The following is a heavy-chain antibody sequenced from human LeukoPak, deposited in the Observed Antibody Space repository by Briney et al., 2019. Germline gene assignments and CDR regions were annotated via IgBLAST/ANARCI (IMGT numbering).Heavy chain of an antibody. V-gene: IGHV3-23*01. Sequence: PGGSLELSRAASGFTFIRYTLSWVRQTPGKGLGWVSTRSADGTYSADSVKGRFTISRDDSMNTLSLQMNSLRAEDTAVYYCAKSAASGPYYPSDYWGQGTLVTVSS. CDR1: GFTFIRYT. D-gene: IGHD2-15*01. J-gene: IGHJ4*02. CDR3: AKSAASGPYYPSDY. CDR2: RSADGT.